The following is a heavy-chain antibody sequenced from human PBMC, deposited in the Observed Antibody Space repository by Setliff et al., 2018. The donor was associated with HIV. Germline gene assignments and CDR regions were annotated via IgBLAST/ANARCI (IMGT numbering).Heavy chain of an antibody. CDR2: IYTTGTT. J-gene: IGHJ3*02. D-gene: IGHD3-10*01. CDR3: ATLPWGFGGSRAFEI. V-gene: IGHV4-61*09. Sequence: SETLSLTCNVSGVSISSSLYYWSWIRQPAGMGLQWVGHIYTTGTTDYSPSVKSRASISVGTSKNQFSLNLNSVTAADTAVYYCATLPWGFGGSRAFEIWGQGTTVTVS. CDR1: GVSISSSLYY.